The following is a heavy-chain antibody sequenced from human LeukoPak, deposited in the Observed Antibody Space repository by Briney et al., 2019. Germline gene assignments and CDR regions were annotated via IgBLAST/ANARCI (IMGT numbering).Heavy chain of an antibody. CDR3: ARDQGPYDFWSGYRAGDAFDI. V-gene: IGHV1-69*13. Sequence: SVKVSCKASGGTFSSYAISWVRQAPGQGLEWMGGIIPIFGTANYAQKFQGRVTITADESTSTAYMELSSLRSEDTAVYYCARDQGPYDFWSGYRAGDAFDIWGQGTMVTVSS. J-gene: IGHJ3*02. CDR1: GGTFSSYA. CDR2: IIPIFGTA. D-gene: IGHD3-3*01.